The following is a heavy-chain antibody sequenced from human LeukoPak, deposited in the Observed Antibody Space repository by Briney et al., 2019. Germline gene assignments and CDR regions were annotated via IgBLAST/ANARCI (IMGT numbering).Heavy chain of an antibody. J-gene: IGHJ4*02. CDR3: AREGGSYYYFDY. D-gene: IGHD1-26*01. Sequence: SVNVSCKASGGTFSSYAISWVRQAPGQGLEWMGGIIPIFGTANYAQKFQGRVTITADESTSTAYMELSSLRSEDTAVYYCAREGGSYYYFDYWGQGTLVTVSS. V-gene: IGHV1-69*13. CDR2: IIPIFGTA. CDR1: GGTFSSYA.